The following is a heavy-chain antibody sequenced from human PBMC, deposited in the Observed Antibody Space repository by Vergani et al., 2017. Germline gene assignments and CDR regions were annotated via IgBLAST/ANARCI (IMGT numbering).Heavy chain of an antibody. D-gene: IGHD3-22*01. Sequence: VQLVESGGGVVQPGRSLRLSCAASGFTFSSYAMSWVRQAPGKGLEWVSAISGSGGSTYYADSVKGRFTISRDNSKNTLYLQMNSLRAEDTAVYYCAKVVDSSGYPPYFDYWGQGTLVTVSS. CDR2: ISGSGGST. CDR3: AKVVDSSGYPPYFDY. V-gene: IGHV3-23*04. CDR1: GFTFSSYA. J-gene: IGHJ4*02.